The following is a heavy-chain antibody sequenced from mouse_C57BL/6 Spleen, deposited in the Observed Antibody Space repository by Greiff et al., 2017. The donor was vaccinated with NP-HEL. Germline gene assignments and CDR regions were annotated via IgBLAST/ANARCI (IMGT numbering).Heavy chain of an antibody. CDR1: GYSITSGYY. V-gene: IGHV3-6*01. Sequence: DVKLQESGPGLVKPSQSLSLPCSVTGYSITSGYYWNWIRQFPGNKLEWMGYISYDGSNNYNPSLKNRISITRDTSKNQFFLKLNSVTTEDTATYYCAREKVYYYGSSPYYYAMDYWGQGTSVTVSS. J-gene: IGHJ4*01. CDR2: ISYDGSN. D-gene: IGHD1-1*01. CDR3: AREKVYYYGSSPYYYAMDY.